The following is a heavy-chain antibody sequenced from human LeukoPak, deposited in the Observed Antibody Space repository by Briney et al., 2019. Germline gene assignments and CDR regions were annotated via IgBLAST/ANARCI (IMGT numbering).Heavy chain of an antibody. J-gene: IGHJ6*03. Sequence: PSETLSLTCTVSGGSISSGGYYWSWIRQHPGKGLEWIGYIYYSGSTYYNPSLKSRVTISVATSKNQFSLKLSSVTAADTAVYYCARSDSSSWGYYYYYMDVWGKGTTVTVSS. D-gene: IGHD6-13*01. CDR2: IYYSGST. CDR3: ARSDSSSWGYYYYYMDV. CDR1: GGSISSGGYY. V-gene: IGHV4-31*03.